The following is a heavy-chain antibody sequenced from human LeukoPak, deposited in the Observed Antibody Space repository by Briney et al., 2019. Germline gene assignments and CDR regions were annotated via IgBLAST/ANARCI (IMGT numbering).Heavy chain of an antibody. CDR2: MSPNSGDT. Sequence: GASVKVSCKASGYTFTSYDINWVRQATGQGLEWLGWMSPNSGDTGYAQKFQGRVTMTSDSSISTAYMELSGLRSEDTAIYYCVRTPPNWGFDYWGQGTLVTVSS. D-gene: IGHD7-27*01. V-gene: IGHV1-8*01. CDR1: GYTFTSYD. CDR3: VRTPPNWGFDY. J-gene: IGHJ4*02.